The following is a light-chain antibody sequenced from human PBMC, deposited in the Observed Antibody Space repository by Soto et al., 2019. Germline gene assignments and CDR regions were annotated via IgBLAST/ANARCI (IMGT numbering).Light chain of an antibody. V-gene: IGKV3-15*01. J-gene: IGKJ4*01. CDR1: QSVVIS. CDR2: GAS. CDR3: QQYHDWPPLT. Sequence: EIVMTQSPATLSVSPGETATLSCRASQSVVISLAWYQQKPGQAPRLLIYGASTRATGIPARFSGSGSGTEFTLTISSLQSEDFAIYYCQQYHDWPPLTFGGGTKVEIK.